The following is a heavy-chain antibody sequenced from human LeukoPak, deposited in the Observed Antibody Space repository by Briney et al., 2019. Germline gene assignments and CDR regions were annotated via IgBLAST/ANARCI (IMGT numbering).Heavy chain of an antibody. CDR2: ISSGSSYT. D-gene: IGHD4-17*01. CDR3: AKVSPTVTTSGSYYYYGMDV. V-gene: IGHV3-11*05. J-gene: IGHJ6*02. CDR1: GFTFGDYY. Sequence: GGSLRLSCAASGFTFGDYYMSWIRQAPGKGLEWVSYISSGSSYTYYADSVKGRFTISRDNSKNTLYLQMNSLRAEDTAVYYCAKVSPTVTTSGSYYYYGMDVWGQGTTVTVSS.